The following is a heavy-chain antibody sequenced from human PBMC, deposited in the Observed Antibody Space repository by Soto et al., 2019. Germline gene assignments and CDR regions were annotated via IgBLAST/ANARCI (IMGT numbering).Heavy chain of an antibody. CDR1: GYTFTEYY. J-gene: IGHJ4*02. CDR2: INPRAGST. Sequence: QAQLVQSGAEVKKPGASVKVSCKASGYTFTEYYIHWVRQAPGQGLEWMGLINPRAGSTAYTQGFQGTVTISRHTHTSTVYMQLSSLRSEDTALYYCARGPNRYSSSSLDYWGQGSLGTVSS. D-gene: IGHD6-6*01. V-gene: IGHV1-46*01. CDR3: ARGPNRYSSSSLDY.